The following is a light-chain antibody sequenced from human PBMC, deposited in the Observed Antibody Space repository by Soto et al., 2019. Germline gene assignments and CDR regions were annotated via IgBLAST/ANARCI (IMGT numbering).Light chain of an antibody. CDR1: SSDIGTYNY. CDR3: SSYTMRTTRV. J-gene: IGLJ2*01. CDR2: DVS. Sequence: QSALTQPASVSGSLGQSITISCTGTSSDIGTYNYVSWYQQYPGRAPKLMIYDVSKRPSGVSHRFSGSKSGNTASLTISGLQAEDEADYYCSSYTMRTTRVFGGGTKLTVL. V-gene: IGLV2-14*01.